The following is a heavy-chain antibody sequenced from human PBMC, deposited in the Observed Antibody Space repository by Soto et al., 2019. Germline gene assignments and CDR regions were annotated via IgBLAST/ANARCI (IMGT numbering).Heavy chain of an antibody. V-gene: IGHV3-7*03. CDR2: IKQYGSEK. J-gene: IGHJ4*02. Sequence: GGSLRLSCAASGFTFSIYWITWVRQAPGKGLEWVANIKQYGSEKYYVDSVKGRFTISRDNAKNSLYLQMNSLRAEDSAVYYCARAAGFKSPGICDFWGQGTLVTVSS. CDR3: ARAAGFKSPGICDF. D-gene: IGHD1-20*01. CDR1: GFTFSIYW.